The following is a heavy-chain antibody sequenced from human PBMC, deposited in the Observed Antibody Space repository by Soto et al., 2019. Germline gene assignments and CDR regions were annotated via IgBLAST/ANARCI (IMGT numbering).Heavy chain of an antibody. CDR2: ISAHNGDT. D-gene: IGHD2-15*01. CDR3: ARDLHCSGGSCYLSADYYYGRDV. Sequence: ASVKVSCKASGYSFATYGFSWVRQAPGQGLECVGWISAHNGDTHYSQKFQGRVTLTTDTSTNTGYMELRSLTSDDTAVYYCARDLHCSGGSCYLSADYYYGRDVWGQGTTVTV. CDR1: GYSFATYG. V-gene: IGHV1-18*04. J-gene: IGHJ6*02.